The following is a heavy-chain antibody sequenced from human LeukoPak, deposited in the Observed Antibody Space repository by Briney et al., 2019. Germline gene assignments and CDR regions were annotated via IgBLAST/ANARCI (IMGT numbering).Heavy chain of an antibody. D-gene: IGHD3-22*01. CDR3: ASSQYYHDRPPPMDV. CDR1: GYTFTSYY. J-gene: IGHJ6*03. Sequence: ASVKVSCKASGYTFTSYYMHWVRQAPGQGLEWMGIINPSGGSTSYAQKFQGRVTMTRDMSTSTVYMELSSLRSEDTAVYYCASSQYYHDRPPPMDVWGKGTTVTVSS. CDR2: INPSGGST. V-gene: IGHV1-46*01.